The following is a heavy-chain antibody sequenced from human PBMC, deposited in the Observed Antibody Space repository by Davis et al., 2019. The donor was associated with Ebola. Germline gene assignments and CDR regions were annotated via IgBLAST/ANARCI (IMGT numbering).Heavy chain of an antibody. J-gene: IGHJ4*02. CDR2: IYPDDSDT. V-gene: IGHV5-51*01. CDR3: VRQQNLDH. CDR1: GYDFATFW. Sequence: GESLKISCKASGYDFATFWVGWVRQLPGKGLVWVGIIYPDDSDTIYSPSFRGHVTISADNSINTAYLQWTSLRASDTAIYFCVRQQNLDHWGQGTLVTVS.